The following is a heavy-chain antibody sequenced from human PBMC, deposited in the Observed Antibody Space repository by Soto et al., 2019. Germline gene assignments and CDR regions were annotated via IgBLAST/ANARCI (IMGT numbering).Heavy chain of an antibody. J-gene: IGHJ4*02. CDR1: GYTFYAYW. CDR3: ARLTGTTRIDY. CDR2: IYPGDSDP. V-gene: IGHV5-51*03. D-gene: IGHD4-17*01. Sequence: EVQLVQSGAELKKPGESLKISCKGSGYTFYAYWIGWVRQMPGKGLEWMGIIYPGDSDPIYSPSFQGQVAISAVKSINSAYLQWSSLKASDTDMYYCARLTGTTRIDYWGQGTLVTVSS.